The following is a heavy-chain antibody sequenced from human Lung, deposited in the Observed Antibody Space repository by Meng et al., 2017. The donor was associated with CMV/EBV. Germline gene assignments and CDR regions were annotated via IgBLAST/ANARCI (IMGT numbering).Heavy chain of an antibody. J-gene: IGHJ6*02. CDR1: GGSVSSISYY. CDR2: ISYGGST. V-gene: IGHV4-61*03. Sequence: SXSLSLXCTVSGGSVSSISYYWSWIRQPPGKGLEWIGYISYGGSTIYNPSLKSRVTISEDTSKTDFSMKLGSVTAADTAVYYSARETAALRYGMDVWGLGTTVTVSS. CDR3: ARETAALRYGMDV. D-gene: IGHD2-2*01.